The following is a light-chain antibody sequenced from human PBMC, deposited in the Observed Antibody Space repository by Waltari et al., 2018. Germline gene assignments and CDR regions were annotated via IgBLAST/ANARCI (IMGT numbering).Light chain of an antibody. CDR1: QSVGSY. J-gene: IGKJ5*01. V-gene: IGKV3-11*01. Sequence: EIVLTQSPATLSLSPGERAILSFRDSQSVGSYLAWYQHKPGQAPRLLIYDASNRDTGVPARFSGSGSGTDFTLTISSLEPEDFAVYYCQQRSIWPPITFGQGTILDIK. CDR3: QQRSIWPPIT. CDR2: DAS.